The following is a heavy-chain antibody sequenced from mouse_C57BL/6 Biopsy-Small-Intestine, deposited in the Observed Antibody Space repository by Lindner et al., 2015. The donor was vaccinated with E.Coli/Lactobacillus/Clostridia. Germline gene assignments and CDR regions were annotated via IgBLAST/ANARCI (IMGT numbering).Heavy chain of an antibody. D-gene: IGHD1-1*01. CDR2: ISDGGNYT. J-gene: IGHJ1*03. CDR3: ARDYYGSSLNWYFDV. V-gene: IGHV5-4*01. Sequence: VQLQESGGGLVKPGGSLKLSCAASGFTFSSYAMSWVRQTPEKRLEWVATISDGGNYTYYLDNVKGRFTISRDNAKNNLFLQMSHLRSEDTAMYFCARDYYGSSLNWYFDVWGTGTTVTVSS. CDR1: GFTFSSYA.